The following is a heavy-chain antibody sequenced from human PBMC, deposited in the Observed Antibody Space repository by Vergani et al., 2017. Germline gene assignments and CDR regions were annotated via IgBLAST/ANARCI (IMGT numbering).Heavy chain of an antibody. D-gene: IGHD6-13*01. CDR2: IWFDGSNK. CDR3: ARGPYWREAGVPHFDY. CDR1: GFTFSSYA. Sequence: VQLLESGGGLVQPGGSLRLSCAASGFTFSSYAMSWVRQAPGKGLEWVAVIWFDGSNKYYADSLKGRFTISRDNSKNTLYLQMNSLRAEDTAIYYCARGPYWREAGVPHFDYWGQGTLVTVSS. V-gene: IGHV3-33*08. J-gene: IGHJ4*02.